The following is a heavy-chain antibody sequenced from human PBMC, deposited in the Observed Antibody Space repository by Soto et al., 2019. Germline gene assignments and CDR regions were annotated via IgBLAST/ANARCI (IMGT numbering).Heavy chain of an antibody. J-gene: IGHJ4*02. CDR2: ISGSGGST. V-gene: IGHV3-23*01. CDR3: AKDPRRHYDSSGYFGY. Sequence: GGSLRLSCAASGFTFSSYAMSWVRQAPGEGLEWVSAISGSGGSTYYADSVKGRFTISRDNSKNTLYLQMNSLRAEDTAVYYCAKDPRRHYDSSGYFGYWGQGTLVTVSS. CDR1: GFTFSSYA. D-gene: IGHD3-22*01.